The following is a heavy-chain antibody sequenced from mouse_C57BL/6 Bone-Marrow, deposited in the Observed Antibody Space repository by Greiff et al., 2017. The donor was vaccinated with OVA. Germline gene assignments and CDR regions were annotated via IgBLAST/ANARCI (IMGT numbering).Heavy chain of an antibody. J-gene: IGHJ2*01. CDR3: ARQVTVVANYFDY. D-gene: IGHD1-1*01. V-gene: IGHV5-6*01. CDR1: GFTFSSYG. Sequence: EVQLQESGGDLVKPGGSLKLSCAASGFTFSSYGMSWVRQTPDKRLEWVATISSGGSYTYYPDSVKGRFTISRDNAKNTLYLQMSSLKSEDTAMYYCARQVTVVANYFDYWGQGTTLTVSS. CDR2: ISSGGSYT.